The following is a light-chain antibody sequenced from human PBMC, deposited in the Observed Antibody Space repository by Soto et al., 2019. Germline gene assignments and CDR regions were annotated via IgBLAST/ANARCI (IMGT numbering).Light chain of an antibody. V-gene: IGKV1-5*03. Sequence: DIQMTQSPSTLSGSVGDRVTITCRASQTISSWLAWYQQKPGKAPKLLIYKASTLKSGVPSRFSGSGSGTEFTLTISSLQPDDFATYFCLQRHTRPYSFGQGTRLDFK. CDR1: QTISSW. CDR3: LQRHTRPYS. J-gene: IGKJ2*03. CDR2: KAS.